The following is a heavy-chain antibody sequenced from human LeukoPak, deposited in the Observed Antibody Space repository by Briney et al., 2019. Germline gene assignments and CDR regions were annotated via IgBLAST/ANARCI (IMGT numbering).Heavy chain of an antibody. CDR3: ARDPHMVRGDDY. D-gene: IGHD3-10*01. CDR1: GFTFSSYA. J-gene: IGHJ4*02. V-gene: IGHV3-7*01. CDR2: IKQDGSEK. Sequence: PGGSLRLSCAASGFTFSSYAMSWARQAPGKGLEWVANIKQDGSEKYYVDSVKGRFTISRDNAKNSLYLQMNSLRAEDTAVYYCARDPHMVRGDDYWGQGTLVTVSS.